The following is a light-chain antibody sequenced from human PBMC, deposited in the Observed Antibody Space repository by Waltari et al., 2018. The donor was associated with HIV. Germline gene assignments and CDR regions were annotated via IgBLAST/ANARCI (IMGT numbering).Light chain of an antibody. CDR1: SSDVGSYNL. CDR3: CSYAGSSTLV. CDR2: EGS. Sequence: QSALTQPASVSGSPGQSITFSCTGTSSDVGSYNLVSWYQHHPGKAPKLMLYEGSKRPSGVSNRFSGSKSGNTASLTISGLQAEDEADYYCCSYAGSSTLVFGGGTKLTVL. V-gene: IGLV2-23*01. J-gene: IGLJ2*01.